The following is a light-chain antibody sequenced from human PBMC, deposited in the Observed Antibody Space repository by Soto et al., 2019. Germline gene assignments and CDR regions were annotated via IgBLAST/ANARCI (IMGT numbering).Light chain of an antibody. J-gene: IGKJ2*01. CDR2: DAS. CDR1: QSISSW. CDR3: QQYNTYPYT. V-gene: IGKV1-5*01. Sequence: DIQMTQSPSTLSASVGDRVTITCRASQSISSWLAWYQQKPGKVPKLLIFDASSLESGVPSRFSGSGSGTEFTLTINSLQSDDFATYYCQQYNTYPYTFGQGTKLEIK.